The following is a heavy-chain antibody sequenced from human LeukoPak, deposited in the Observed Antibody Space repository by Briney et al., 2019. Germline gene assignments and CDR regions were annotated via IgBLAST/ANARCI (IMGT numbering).Heavy chain of an antibody. D-gene: IGHD3-16*02. CDR1: GGSFSGYY. CDR3: ARGGITFGGVIAHLDN. Sequence: PSETLSLTCAVYGGSFSGYYWSWIRQPPGKGLEWIGYIYYSGSTNYNPSLKSRVTISVDTSKNQSSLKLSSVTAADTAVYYCARGGITFGGVIAHLDNWGQGTLVTVSS. CDR2: IYYSGST. J-gene: IGHJ4*02. V-gene: IGHV4-59*01.